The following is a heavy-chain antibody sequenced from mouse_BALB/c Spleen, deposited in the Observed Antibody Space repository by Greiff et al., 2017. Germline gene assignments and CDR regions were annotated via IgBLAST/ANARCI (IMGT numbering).Heavy chain of an antibody. J-gene: IGHJ2*01. Sequence: VQLQQSGPGLVAPSQSLPITCTVSGFSLTGYGVNWVRQPPGKGLEWLGMIWGDGSTDYNSALKSRLSISKDNSKSQVFLKMNSLQTDDTARYYCARVAPGYYFDYWGQGTTLTVSS. CDR1: GFSLTGYG. CDR3: ARVAPGYYFDY. CDR2: IWGDGST. V-gene: IGHV2-6-7*01.